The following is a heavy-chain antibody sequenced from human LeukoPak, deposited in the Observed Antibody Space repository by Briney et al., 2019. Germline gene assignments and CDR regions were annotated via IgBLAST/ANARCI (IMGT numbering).Heavy chain of an antibody. J-gene: IGHJ4*02. CDR1: GYTFTGYY. D-gene: IGHD4-11*01. CDR3: ASAVNYDLAY. Sequence: GASVKVSCKASGYTFTGYYMHWVRQAPGQGLEWMGWINPNSGGTNYAQKFHGRVTMTRDTPSSTAYMELSRLRSDDTPVYSCASAVNYDLAYWGQGTLVTVSS. V-gene: IGHV1-2*02. CDR2: INPNSGGT.